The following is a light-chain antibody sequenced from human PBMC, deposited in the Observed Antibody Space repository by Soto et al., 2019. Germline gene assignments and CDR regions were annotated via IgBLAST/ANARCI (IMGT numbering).Light chain of an antibody. CDR2: AAS. Sequence: AIRMTQSPSSLSASTGDRVTITCRASQGISSYLAWYQQKPGKAPKLLIYAASTLQSGVPSRFSGSGSGTDFTLTISCLQSEDFATYYCQQYYSYSYTFGQGTKVDIK. CDR1: QGISSY. J-gene: IGKJ2*01. CDR3: QQYYSYSYT. V-gene: IGKV1-8*01.